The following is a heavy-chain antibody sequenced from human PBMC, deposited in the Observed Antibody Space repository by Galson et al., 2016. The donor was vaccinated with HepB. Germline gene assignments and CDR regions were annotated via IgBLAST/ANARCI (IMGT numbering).Heavy chain of an antibody. D-gene: IGHD3-16*02. CDR1: GFTFNSNA. CDR3: ASFGGVIAYDAFDI. Sequence: SLRLSCAASGFTFNSNAFHWVRQAPDKGLEWVALISYDGSNKYYADSVKGRFTISRDNSKNTLYLQMNSLRVEDTAVYYCASFGGVIAYDAFDIWGQGTMVTVSS. V-gene: IGHV3-30*04. CDR2: ISYDGSNK. J-gene: IGHJ3*02.